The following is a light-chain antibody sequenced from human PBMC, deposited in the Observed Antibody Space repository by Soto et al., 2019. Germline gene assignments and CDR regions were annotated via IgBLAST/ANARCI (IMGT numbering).Light chain of an antibody. CDR3: QRYNNWPLT. CDR1: QGIGST. J-gene: IGKJ4*01. Sequence: EIVMTQPPATLTVSPGERATLSCMASQGIGSTLAWYQQKPGQTPRLLIYGASTRATGVPARFSGSGSGTEFTLTINSLQSEDFAVYYCQRYNNWPLTFGGGTKVDIK. CDR2: GAS. V-gene: IGKV3-15*01.